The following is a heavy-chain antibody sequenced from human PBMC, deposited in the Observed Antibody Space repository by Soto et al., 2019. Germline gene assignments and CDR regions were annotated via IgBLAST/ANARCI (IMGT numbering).Heavy chain of an antibody. J-gene: IGHJ6*02. CDR3: AREYYYDSSGYRYYYGMDV. CDR2: ISAYNGNT. CDR1: GYTFTSYG. V-gene: IGHV1-18*01. D-gene: IGHD3-22*01. Sequence: QVQLVQSGAEVKKPGASVKVSCKASGYTFTSYGISWVRQAPGQGLEWMGWISAYNGNTNYAQKFQGRVTMTRNTSISTAYMELSSLRSEDTAVYYCAREYYYDSSGYRYYYGMDVWGQGTTVTVSS.